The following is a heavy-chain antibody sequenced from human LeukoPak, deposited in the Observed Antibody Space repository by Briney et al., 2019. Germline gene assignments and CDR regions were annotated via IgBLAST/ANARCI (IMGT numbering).Heavy chain of an antibody. CDR1: GESISSSSYY. Sequence: SETLSLTCTVSGESISSSSYYWGWIRQPPGKGREWIGSSYYSGSTYYNPSLKIRVTISVDTSKNQFSLKLSSVTAADTAVYYCARVLRPPYYYGSGSYYNGGAFDIWGQGTMVTVSS. CDR2: SYYSGST. CDR3: ARVLRPPYYYGSGSYYNGGAFDI. J-gene: IGHJ3*02. V-gene: IGHV4-39*01. D-gene: IGHD3-10*01.